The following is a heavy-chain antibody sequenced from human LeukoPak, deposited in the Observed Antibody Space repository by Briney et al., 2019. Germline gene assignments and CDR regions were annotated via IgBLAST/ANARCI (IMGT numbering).Heavy chain of an antibody. Sequence: GGSLRLSCAASGFTFSSYSMNWVRQAPGKGLEWVSYISSSSSTIYYADSEKGRFTISRDNAKNSLYLQMNSLRAEDTAVYYCARAHDSSGYLQSDYWGQGTLVTVSS. D-gene: IGHD3-22*01. CDR3: ARAHDSSGYLQSDY. V-gene: IGHV3-48*04. CDR1: GFTFSSYS. CDR2: ISSSSSTI. J-gene: IGHJ4*02.